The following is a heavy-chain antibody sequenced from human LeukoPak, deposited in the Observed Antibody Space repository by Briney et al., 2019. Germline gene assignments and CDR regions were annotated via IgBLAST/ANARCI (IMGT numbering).Heavy chain of an antibody. J-gene: IGHJ4*02. CDR1: GFTFDDYA. CDR2: ISGDGGST. Sequence: GGSLRLSCAASGFTFDDYAMHWVRQAPGKGLEWVSLISGDGGSTYYADSVKGRFTISRDNSKNSLYLQMNSLRTEDTALCYCAKGDPYCSGDSCYRGGTYFDYWGQGTLVTVSS. D-gene: IGHD2-15*01. V-gene: IGHV3-43*02. CDR3: AKGDPYCSGDSCYRGGTYFDY.